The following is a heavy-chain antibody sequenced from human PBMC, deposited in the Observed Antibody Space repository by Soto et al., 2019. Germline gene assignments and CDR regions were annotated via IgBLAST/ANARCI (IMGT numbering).Heavy chain of an antibody. CDR3: VRGTPTPGLDI. J-gene: IGHJ6*02. V-gene: IGHV3-11*05. CDR2: ISSSGTST. Sequence: GGSLRLSCAASGFTFSDYYMSWIRQAPGKGLEWVSYISSSGTSTNYVDSVRGRFSTSRDSTRNSLYLNMDSLRVEDTATYYCVRGTPTPGLDIWGRGTTVTVSS. CDR1: GFTFSDYY. D-gene: IGHD1-1*01.